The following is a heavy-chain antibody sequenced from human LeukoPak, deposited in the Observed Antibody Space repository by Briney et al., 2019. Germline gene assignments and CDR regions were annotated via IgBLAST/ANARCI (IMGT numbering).Heavy chain of an antibody. CDR1: GYSFTSYW. Sequence: RGESLKISCKGSGYSFTSYWIGWVRQMHGKGLEWMGIIYPGDSDTRYSPSFQGQVTISADKSISTAYLQWSSLKASDTAMYYCARHERVGGYYFDYWGQGTLVTVSS. CDR3: ARHERVGGYYFDY. CDR2: IYPGDSDT. D-gene: IGHD3-10*01. J-gene: IGHJ4*02. V-gene: IGHV5-51*01.